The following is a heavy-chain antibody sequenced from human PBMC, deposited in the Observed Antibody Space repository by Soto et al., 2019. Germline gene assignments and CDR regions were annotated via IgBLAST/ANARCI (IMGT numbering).Heavy chain of an antibody. V-gene: IGHV3-66*01. J-gene: IGHJ6*03. CDR3: ARTPGYGDYDYYYYYMDV. CDR1: GFTVSSNY. D-gene: IGHD4-17*01. CDR2: IYSGGST. Sequence: GGSLRLSCAASGFTVSSNYMSWVRQAPGKGLEWVSVIYSGGSTYYADSVKGRFTISRDNSKNTPYLQMNSLRAEDTAVYYCARTPGYGDYDYYYYYMDVWGKGTTVTVSS.